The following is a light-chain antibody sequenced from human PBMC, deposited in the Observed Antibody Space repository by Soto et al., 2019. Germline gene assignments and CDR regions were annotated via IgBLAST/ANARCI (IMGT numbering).Light chain of an antibody. CDR3: QQRHRWPIT. CDR1: QSVSSSY. CDR2: GAS. J-gene: IGKJ5*01. Sequence: IVLKQPPGTLALSPGEKATLSCRASQSVSSSYLAWYQQKPGQAPRLLIYGASTRATGIPARFTGSGSGTEFPLTISSLEPEASVVYYCQQRHRWPITFGQGTRLEIK. V-gene: IGKV3D-20*02.